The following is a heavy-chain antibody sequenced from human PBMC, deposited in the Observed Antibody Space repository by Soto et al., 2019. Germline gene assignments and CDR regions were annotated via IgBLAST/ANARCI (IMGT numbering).Heavy chain of an antibody. CDR1: GATFSSYA. D-gene: IGHD3-22*01. J-gene: IGHJ4*02. CDR2: IIPFFETP. CDR3: ARDKGAFYSHLVY. V-gene: IGHV1-69*06. Sequence: QVLLVQSGAEVKKPGSSVKVSCKLSGATFSSYAMSWVRQAPGQGLEWIGGIIPFFETPNYAQKFQGRVTITADTSTATSYMELSSLRSAGTAVYYFARDKGAFYSHLVYWGQGTLVTVS.